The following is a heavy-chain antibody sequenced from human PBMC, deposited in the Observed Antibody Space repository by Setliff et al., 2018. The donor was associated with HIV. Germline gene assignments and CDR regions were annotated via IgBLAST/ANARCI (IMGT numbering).Heavy chain of an antibody. CDR2: IYRSGGT. V-gene: IGHV4-38-2*01. CDR1: GYSISSCYY. D-gene: IGHD3-3*01. CDR3: ARVPFTTGFDY. Sequence: PSETLSLTCAVSGYSISSCYYWGWIRQPPGRGLEWIGNIYRSGGTHYNPSLRSRVTISVDTSKNHFSLKLSSVTAADTAVFYCARVPFTTGFDYWGQGILVTVSS. J-gene: IGHJ4*02.